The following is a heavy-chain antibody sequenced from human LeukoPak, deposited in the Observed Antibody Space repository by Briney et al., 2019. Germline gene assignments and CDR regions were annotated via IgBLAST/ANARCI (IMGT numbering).Heavy chain of an antibody. Sequence: PGGSLRLSCVASGSTFSSDWMHWVRQAPGKGLVWVSRINPTGSTSNYEDSVKGRFTISRDNAKNTLYLQMNSLRAEGTAVYFCARGIRGSYGTDYWGQGTLVTVSS. V-gene: IGHV3-74*01. CDR1: GSTFSSDW. D-gene: IGHD1-26*01. CDR2: INPTGSTS. J-gene: IGHJ4*02. CDR3: ARGIRGSYGTDY.